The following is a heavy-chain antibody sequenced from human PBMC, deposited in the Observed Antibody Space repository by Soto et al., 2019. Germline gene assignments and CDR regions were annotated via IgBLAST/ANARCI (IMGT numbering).Heavy chain of an antibody. J-gene: IGHJ6*02. CDR1: GFTFSSYA. Sequence: QVQLVESGGGVVQPGRSLRLSCAASGFTFSSYAISWVRQAPGQGLEWMGGIIPIFGTANYAQKFQGRVTITADKSTSTAYMELSSLRSEDTAVYYCARESGYYDSSGYYGAYYYYYGMDVWGQGTTVTVSS. CDR2: IIPIFGTA. V-gene: IGHV1-69*06. D-gene: IGHD3-22*01. CDR3: ARESGYYDSSGYYGAYYYYYGMDV.